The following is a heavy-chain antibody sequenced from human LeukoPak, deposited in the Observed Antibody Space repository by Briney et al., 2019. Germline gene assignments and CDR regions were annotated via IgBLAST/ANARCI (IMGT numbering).Heavy chain of an antibody. J-gene: IGHJ6*02. D-gene: IGHD6-19*01. V-gene: IGHV3-21*01. CDR1: GFTFSSYS. CDR3: ARWRVAGTRYYGMDV. CDR2: ISSSSSYI. Sequence: PGGSLRLSWAASGFTFSSYSMNWVRQAPGKGLEWVSSISSSSSYIYYADSVKGRFTISRDNAKNSLYLQMNSLRAEDTAVYYCARWRVAGTRYYGMDVWGQGTTVTVSS.